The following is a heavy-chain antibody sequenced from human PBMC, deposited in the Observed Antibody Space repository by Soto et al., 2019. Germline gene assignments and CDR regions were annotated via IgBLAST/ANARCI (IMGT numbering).Heavy chain of an antibody. D-gene: IGHD2-15*01. Sequence: QVQLVQSGAEVKKPGSSVKVSCKASGGTFSSYAISWVRQAPRQGLEWMGGIIPIFGTANYAQKFQGRVTITADESTSTAYMELSSLRSEDTAVYYCARGEYCSGGSCAAIDYWGQGTLVTVSS. CDR1: GGTFSSYA. J-gene: IGHJ4*02. CDR2: IIPIFGTA. CDR3: ARGEYCSGGSCAAIDY. V-gene: IGHV1-69*01.